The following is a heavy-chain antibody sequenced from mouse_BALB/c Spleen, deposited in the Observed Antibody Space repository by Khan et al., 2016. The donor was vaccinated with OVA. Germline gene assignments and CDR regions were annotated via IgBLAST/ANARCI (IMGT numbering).Heavy chain of an antibody. CDR2: INPSNGYT. D-gene: IGHD2-14*01. V-gene: IGHV1-4*01. CDR3: VRDGAYHRNDGWFAY. CDR1: GYTFTSYT. Sequence: QVQLKQSGAELARPGASVKMSCKASGYTFTSYTIHWIKERPGQGLEWIGYINPSNGYTNYNQKFKDKATLTTANSSTTAYLQLSSLTSDDSAVYNCVRDGAYHRNDGWFAYWGQGTLVTVSA. J-gene: IGHJ3*01.